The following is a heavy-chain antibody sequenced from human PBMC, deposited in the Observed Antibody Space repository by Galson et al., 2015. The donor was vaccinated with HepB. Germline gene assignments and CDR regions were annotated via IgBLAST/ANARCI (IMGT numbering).Heavy chain of an antibody. CDR1: GYTFTSYG. V-gene: IGHV1-18*01. CDR2: ISAYNGNA. Sequence: SVKVSCKASGYTFTSYGISWVRQAPGQGLEWMGWISAYNGNANYAQKLQGRVTMTTDTSTSTAYMELRSLRSDDTAVYYCARDGGYYDSSGYYYWYFDLWGRGTLVTVSS. CDR3: ARDGGYYDSSGYYYWYFDL. J-gene: IGHJ2*01. D-gene: IGHD3-22*01.